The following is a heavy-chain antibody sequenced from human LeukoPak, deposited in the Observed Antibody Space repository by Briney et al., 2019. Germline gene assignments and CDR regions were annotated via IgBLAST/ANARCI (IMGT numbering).Heavy chain of an antibody. V-gene: IGHV4-34*01. CDR1: GGSFSGYY. CDR3: ARRRWELISSGAFDT. CDR2: INHSGST. D-gene: IGHD1-26*01. J-gene: IGHJ3*02. Sequence: SETLSLTCAVYGGSFSGYYWSWIRQPPGKGLEWIGEINHSGSTNYNPSLKSRVTISVDTSKNQFSLKLSSVTAADTAVYYCARRRWELISSGAFDTWGQGTMVTVSS.